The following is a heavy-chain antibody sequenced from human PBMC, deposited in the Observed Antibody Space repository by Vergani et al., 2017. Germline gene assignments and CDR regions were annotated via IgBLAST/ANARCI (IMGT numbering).Heavy chain of an antibody. Sequence: EVQVVVSEGGLVQPGGSLRLSCAASGFIFSDHYMDWVRQAPGKGLEWVGRIRNKANDYTTQYAASVKGRFTISRDDSKSYLYLQMNSLQTEDTALYYCVRVKGSNWNDHLYDIWGQGTLVTVSS. CDR1: GFIFSDHY. CDR2: IRNKANDYTT. J-gene: IGHJ3*02. D-gene: IGHD1-1*01. CDR3: VRVKGSNWNDHLYDI. V-gene: IGHV3-72*01.